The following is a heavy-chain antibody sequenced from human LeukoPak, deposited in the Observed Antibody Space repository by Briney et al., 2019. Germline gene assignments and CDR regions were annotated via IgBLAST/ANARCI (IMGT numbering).Heavy chain of an antibody. Sequence: PGGSLRLSCAASGFTFSSYAMSWVRQAPGKGLEWVSAISGSGGSTYYADSVKGRFTISRDNSKNTLYLQMNSLRAEDTAVYYCAKDRSPLSSSPPCDAFDIWGQGTMVTVSS. J-gene: IGHJ3*02. CDR2: ISGSGGST. CDR3: AKDRSPLSSSPPCDAFDI. D-gene: IGHD6-6*01. CDR1: GFTFSSYA. V-gene: IGHV3-23*01.